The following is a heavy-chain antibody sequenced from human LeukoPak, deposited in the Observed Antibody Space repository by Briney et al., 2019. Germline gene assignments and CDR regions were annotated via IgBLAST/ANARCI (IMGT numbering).Heavy chain of an antibody. V-gene: IGHV3-23*01. CDR2: ISYHGHRT. D-gene: IGHD6-13*01. CDR3: ASIPGRAAGSDFYFDY. J-gene: IGHJ4*02. CDR1: GFTFYTYD. Sequence: GGSLRLSCVASGFTFYTYDMSWVRQVPGKGLEWVSSISYHGHRTYYTDSVKGRFTISRDNSKNTLYLQLNSLRGEDTAMYYCASIPGRAAGSDFYFDYWGPGTVVTVFS.